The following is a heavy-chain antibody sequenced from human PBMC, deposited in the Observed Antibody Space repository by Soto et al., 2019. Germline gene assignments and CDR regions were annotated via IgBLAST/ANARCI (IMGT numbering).Heavy chain of an antibody. CDR3: VRATYFSDSSGYTRCLDY. Sequence: AGGSLRLSCAVSGFTLSDHYIDWVRQAPGKGLEWVGRSRDKHQGYSTAYAASVKGRFTTSRDESKNSAYLQMNSLKTEDTAVYYCVRATYFSDSSGYTRCLDYWGQGTLVTVSS. CDR2: SRDKHQGYST. J-gene: IGHJ4*02. CDR1: GFTLSDHY. D-gene: IGHD3-22*01. V-gene: IGHV3-72*01.